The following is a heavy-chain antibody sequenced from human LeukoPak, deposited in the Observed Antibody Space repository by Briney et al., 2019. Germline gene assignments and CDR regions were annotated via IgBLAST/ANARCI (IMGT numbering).Heavy chain of an antibody. CDR3: ARAMPHDNWFNP. Sequence: PGGSLRLSCVASGFTFSNYWMHWVRQVPGKGLVWVSRLDSDGSSTKYADSVKGRFTISRDNAKNTLYLQMNSLRAEDTAVYYCARAMPHDNWFNPWGQGSLVTVSS. V-gene: IGHV3-74*03. J-gene: IGHJ5*02. CDR2: LDSDGSST. CDR1: GFTFSNYW. D-gene: IGHD2-2*01.